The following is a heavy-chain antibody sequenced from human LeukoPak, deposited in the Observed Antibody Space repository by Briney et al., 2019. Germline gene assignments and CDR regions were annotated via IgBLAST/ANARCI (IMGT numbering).Heavy chain of an antibody. V-gene: IGHV3-30*17. CDR3: ARARVRGVSFFAY. J-gene: IGHJ4*02. Sequence: GGSLRLSCEASGFTFSTYAMHWVRQAPGKGQEWVSEISYDGSNEYYADSVKGRFTISRGKSKNTLYLQMNSLTAEDSAVYYCARARVRGVSFFAYWGQGTLVTVSS. CDR2: ISYDGSNE. D-gene: IGHD2-21*01. CDR1: GFTFSTYA.